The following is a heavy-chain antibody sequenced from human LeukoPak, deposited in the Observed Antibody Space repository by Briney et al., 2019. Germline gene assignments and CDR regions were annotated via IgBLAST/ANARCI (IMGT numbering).Heavy chain of an antibody. CDR3: AILPLTVVTPLDV. CDR1: GHCLAELA. J-gene: IGHJ6*02. CDR2: FDPEEGET. D-gene: IGHD4-23*01. V-gene: IGHV1-24*01. Sequence: ASVKVSCKVSGHCLAELAMHWVRQAPGKGLEWGGGFDPEEGETFYAQEVLGRVSMTEDTSTDTAYMELSSLTSEDTAVYYCAILPLTVVTPLDVWGQGATVTVSS.